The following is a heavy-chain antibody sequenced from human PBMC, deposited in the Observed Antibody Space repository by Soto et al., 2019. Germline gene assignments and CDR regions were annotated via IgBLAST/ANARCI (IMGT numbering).Heavy chain of an antibody. J-gene: IGHJ6*02. CDR1: GYTFTIYG. V-gene: IGHV1-18*01. Sequence: QVQLVQSGAEVEKPGASVKVSCKASGYTFTIYGISWVRQAPGQGLEWMGWISAYNGNTYFAQNLQGRLTMTTDTSTCTAYMELRSLRSDDTAVYYCARDSSSSRTGMDVWGQGTTVTVSS. D-gene: IGHD6-19*01. CDR3: ARDSSSSRTGMDV. CDR2: ISAYNGNT.